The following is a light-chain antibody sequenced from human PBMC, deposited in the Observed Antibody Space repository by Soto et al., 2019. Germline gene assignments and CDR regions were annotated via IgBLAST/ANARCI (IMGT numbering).Light chain of an antibody. CDR2: AAS. CDR1: QSISIW. J-gene: IGKJ2*01. CDR3: QQYESFSPYT. Sequence: DIQMTQSPSTLSASVGDRVTITCRARQSISIWLAWYQQKPGKAPKLLIYAASTLESGVSSRFSGSGFGTEFTLTISSLQPDDFATYYCQQYESFSPYTFGQGTKVDIK. V-gene: IGKV1-5*01.